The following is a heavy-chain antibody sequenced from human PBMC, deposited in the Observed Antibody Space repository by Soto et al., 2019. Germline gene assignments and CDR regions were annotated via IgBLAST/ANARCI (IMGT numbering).Heavy chain of an antibody. V-gene: IGHV3-23*01. D-gene: IGHD3-10*01. CDR3: AKGRITMVTGVIPGDWFDP. CDR1: GFTFSSYA. J-gene: IGHJ5*02. Sequence: GGSLRLSCAASGFTFSSYAMSWVRQAPGKGLEWVSAISGSGGSTYYADSVKGRFTISRDNSKNTLYLQMNSLRAEDTAVYYCAKGRITMVTGVIPGDWFDPWGQGTLVTVSS. CDR2: ISGSGGST.